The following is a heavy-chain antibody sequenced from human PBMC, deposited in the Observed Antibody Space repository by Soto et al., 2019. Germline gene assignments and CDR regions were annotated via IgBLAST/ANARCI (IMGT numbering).Heavy chain of an antibody. CDR1: GFSLSTSGMC. J-gene: IGHJ4*02. Sequence: SGPTLVNPTQTLTLTCTFSGFSLSTSGMCVGWIRQPPGEALEWLALIDWDDDKYYSTSLKTRLTISKDTSKNQVVLTMTNMDPVDTATYYCARIRGSGWTIDYWGQGTLVTVSS. CDR3: ARIRGSGWTIDY. D-gene: IGHD6-19*01. CDR2: IDWDDDK. V-gene: IGHV2-70*13.